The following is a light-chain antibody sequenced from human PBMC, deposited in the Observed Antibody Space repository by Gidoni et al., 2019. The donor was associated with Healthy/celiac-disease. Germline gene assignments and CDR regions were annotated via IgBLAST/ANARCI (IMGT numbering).Light chain of an antibody. CDR1: QSVSSSY. CDR3: QQYGSSPGYT. Sequence: EIVLPQSPATLSLSPGERATLSCSASQSVSSSYLAWYQQKPGQAPRLLIYGASSRATGIPDRFSGSGSGTDFTLTISRLEPEDFAVYYCQQYGSSPGYTFGQGTKLEIK. V-gene: IGKV3-20*01. CDR2: GAS. J-gene: IGKJ2*01.